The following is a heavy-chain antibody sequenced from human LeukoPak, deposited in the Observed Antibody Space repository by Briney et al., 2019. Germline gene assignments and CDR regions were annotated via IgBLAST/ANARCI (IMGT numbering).Heavy chain of an antibody. CDR1: GFTFGDYA. V-gene: IGHV3-49*04. CDR2: IRSNTFGGTG. Sequence: PGGSLRLSCTASGFTFGDYAMSWVRQAPGKGLEWVGFIRSNTFGGTGEYAASVKGRFIISRDDSKSIAYLQMNSLKTEDTAVYYCARGQWELHAFDIWGQGTMVTVSS. CDR3: ARGQWELHAFDI. J-gene: IGHJ3*02. D-gene: IGHD1-26*01.